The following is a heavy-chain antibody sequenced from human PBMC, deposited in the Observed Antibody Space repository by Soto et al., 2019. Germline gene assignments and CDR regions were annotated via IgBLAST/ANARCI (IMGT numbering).Heavy chain of an antibody. CDR3: ARGPYYDILTGYYDDYYYCMDV. D-gene: IGHD3-9*01. CDR2: MNPNSGNT. Sequence: QVQLVQSGAEVKKPGASVKVSCKASGYTFTSYDINWVRQATGQGLEWMGWMNPNSGNTGYAQKFQGRVTMTRNTSISTAYMELSSLRSEDTAVYYCARGPYYDILTGYYDDYYYCMDVWGQGTTVTVSS. J-gene: IGHJ6*02. V-gene: IGHV1-8*01. CDR1: GYTFTSYD.